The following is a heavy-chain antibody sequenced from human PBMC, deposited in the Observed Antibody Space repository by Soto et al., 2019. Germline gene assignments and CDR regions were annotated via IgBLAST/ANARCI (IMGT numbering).Heavy chain of an antibody. CDR1: GGSFSGDY. CDR3: ARGREAAARLDY. CDR2: INHSGST. V-gene: IGHV4-34*01. D-gene: IGHD2-2*01. J-gene: IGHJ4*02. Sequence: PSETLSLTCAVYGGSFSGDYWSWIRQPPGKGLEWIGEINHSGSTNYNPSLKSRVTISVDTAKNQFSLKLSSVTAADTAVYYCARGREAAARLDYWGQGTLVTVSS.